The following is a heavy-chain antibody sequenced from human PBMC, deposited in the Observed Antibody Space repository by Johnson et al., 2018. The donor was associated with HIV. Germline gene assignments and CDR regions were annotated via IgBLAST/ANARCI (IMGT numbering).Heavy chain of an antibody. Sequence: VESGGGLVRPGGSLRLSCAPSTFSVSSNSMTWVRQAPVKGLEWVSVIYTGSDSTSYTDSVKDRFTISRDSSQNAVYLQMSSLRAEDTALYYCARGSSGSFDLWGRGTMVTVSS. CDR3: ARGSSGSFDL. CDR2: IYTGSDST. J-gene: IGHJ3*01. CDR1: TFSVSSNS. D-gene: IGHD6-6*01. V-gene: IGHV3-66*01.